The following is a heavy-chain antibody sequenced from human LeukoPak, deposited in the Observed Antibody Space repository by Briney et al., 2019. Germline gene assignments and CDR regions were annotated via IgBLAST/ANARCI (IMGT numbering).Heavy chain of an antibody. CDR1: GGSISSGSYY. CDR3: ARAYPSSSWYMGTPCYYYYYMDV. V-gene: IGHV4-61*02. Sequence: SQTLSLTCTVSGGSISSGSYYWSWIRQPAGKGLEWIGRIYTSGSTNYNPSLKSRVTISVDTSKNQLSLKLSSVTAADTAVYYCARAYPSSSWYMGTPCYYYYYMDVWGKGTTVTVSS. D-gene: IGHD6-13*01. J-gene: IGHJ6*03. CDR2: IYTSGST.